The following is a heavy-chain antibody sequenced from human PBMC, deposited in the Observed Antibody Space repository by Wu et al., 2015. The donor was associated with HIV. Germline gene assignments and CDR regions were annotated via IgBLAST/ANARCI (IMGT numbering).Heavy chain of an antibody. CDR1: GYTFTSYD. Sequence: QVQLVQSGAEMKKPGASVKVSCKASGYTFTSYDINWVRQATGQGLEWMGWMNPNSGNTGYAQKFQGRVTMTRNTSISTAYMELSSLRSEDTAVYYCASPFVSRGAFDIWGQGTMVTVSS. CDR3: ASPFVSRGAFDI. J-gene: IGHJ3*02. V-gene: IGHV1-8*01. D-gene: IGHD5/OR15-5a*01. CDR2: MNPNSGNT.